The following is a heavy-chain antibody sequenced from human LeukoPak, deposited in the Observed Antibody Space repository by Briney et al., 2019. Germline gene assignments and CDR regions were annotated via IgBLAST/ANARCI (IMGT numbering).Heavy chain of an antibody. D-gene: IGHD4-17*01. Sequence: GGSLRLSCAASGFTFDDYAMHWVRQAPGKGLEWVSGISWNSGGLGYADSVKGRFTISRDNAKKSLFLQMNSLRPEDTALYYCAKNRDRYSDPALDAFDIWGQGTLVTVSS. V-gene: IGHV3-9*01. CDR1: GFTFDDYA. CDR2: ISWNSGGL. J-gene: IGHJ3*02. CDR3: AKNRDRYSDPALDAFDI.